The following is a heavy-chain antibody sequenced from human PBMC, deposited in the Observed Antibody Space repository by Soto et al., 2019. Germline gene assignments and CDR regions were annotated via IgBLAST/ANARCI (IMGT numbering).Heavy chain of an antibody. CDR1: GGTFSSYA. V-gene: IGHV1-69*13. J-gene: IGHJ6*02. D-gene: IGHD3-3*01. CDR2: IIPIFGPA. Sequence: SVEVSCKASGGTFSSYAISWVRQAPGQGLEWMGGIIPIFGPANYAQKSQGRVTITADESTSTAYMELSSLRSEDTAVYYCARERRNGRFLEWVHYGMDVWGQGTTVTVSS. CDR3: ARERRNGRFLEWVHYGMDV.